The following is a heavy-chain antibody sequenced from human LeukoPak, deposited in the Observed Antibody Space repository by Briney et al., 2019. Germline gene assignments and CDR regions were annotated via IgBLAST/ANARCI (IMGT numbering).Heavy chain of an antibody. CDR1: GFTFSSYS. J-gene: IGHJ6*02. Sequence: GGSLRLSCAASGFTFSSYSMNWVRQAPGKGLEWVSSISSSSSYIYYADSVKGRFTISRDNAKNSLYLQMNSLRAEDTAVYYCVSLSRDGIIAVAGTDRPYYYYGMDVWGQGTTVPVSS. CDR2: ISSSSSYI. D-gene: IGHD6-13*01. V-gene: IGHV3-21*01. CDR3: VSLSRDGIIAVAGTDRPYYYYGMDV.